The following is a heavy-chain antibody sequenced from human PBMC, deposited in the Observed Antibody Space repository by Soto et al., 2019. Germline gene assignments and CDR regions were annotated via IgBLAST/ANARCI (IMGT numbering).Heavy chain of an antibody. Sequence: GGSLRLSCAASGFTFSNAWMSWVRQAPGKGLEWVGRIKSKTDGGTTDYAAPVKGRFTISRDDSKNTLYLQMNSLKTEDTAVYYCTTASELNYYDSSGYYYYFDYWGQGTLVTVSS. CDR2: IKSKTDGGTT. V-gene: IGHV3-15*01. CDR3: TTASELNYYDSSGYYYYFDY. CDR1: GFTFSNAW. J-gene: IGHJ4*02. D-gene: IGHD3-22*01.